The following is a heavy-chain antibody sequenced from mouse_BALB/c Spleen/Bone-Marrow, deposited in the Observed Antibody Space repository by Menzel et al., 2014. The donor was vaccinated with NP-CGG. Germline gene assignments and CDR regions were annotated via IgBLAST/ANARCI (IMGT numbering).Heavy chain of an antibody. Sequence: AQLQQSGAELAKPGASVKMSCKASGYTFTSYWMHWVKQRPGQGLEWIGYINPSTGYTEYNQKFKDKATLTADKSSSTAYMQLSSLTSEDSAVYYCARYLYGYDGFAYWGQGTLVTVSA. CDR2: INPSTGYT. CDR3: ARYLYGYDGFAY. CDR1: GYTFTSYW. V-gene: IGHV1-7*01. J-gene: IGHJ3*01. D-gene: IGHD2-2*01.